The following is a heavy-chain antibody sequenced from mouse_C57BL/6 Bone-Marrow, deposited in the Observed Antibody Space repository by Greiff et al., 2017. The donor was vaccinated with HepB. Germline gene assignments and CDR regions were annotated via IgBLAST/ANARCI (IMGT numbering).Heavy chain of an antibody. J-gene: IGHJ1*03. V-gene: IGHV1-81*01. D-gene: IGHD2-1*01. CDR1: GYTFTSYG. CDR3: ARILLWYFDV. CDR2: IYPRSGNT. Sequence: VQLQQSGAELARPGASVKLSCKASGYTFTSYGISWVKQRTGQGLEWIGEIYPRSGNTYYNEKFKGKATLTADKSSSTAYMEIRSLTSEDSAVYFCARILLWYFDVWGTGTTVTVSS.